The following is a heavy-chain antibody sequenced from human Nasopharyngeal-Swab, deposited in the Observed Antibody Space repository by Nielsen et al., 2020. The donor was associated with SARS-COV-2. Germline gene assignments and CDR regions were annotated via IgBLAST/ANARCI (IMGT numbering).Heavy chain of an antibody. J-gene: IGHJ2*01. V-gene: IGHV3-30*18. CDR2: ISYDGSNK. CDR1: GFTFSSYG. CDR3: AKVAVVTAIPWYFDL. Sequence: GESLKISCAASGFTFSSYGMHWVRQAPGKGLEWVAVISYDGSNKYYADPVKGRFTISRDNSKNTLYLQMNSLRAEDTAVYYCAKVAVVTAIPWYFDLWGRGTLVTVSS. D-gene: IGHD2-21*02.